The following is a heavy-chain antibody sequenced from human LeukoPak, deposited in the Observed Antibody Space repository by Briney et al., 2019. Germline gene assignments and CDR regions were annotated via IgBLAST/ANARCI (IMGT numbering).Heavy chain of an antibody. V-gene: IGHV4-59*12. Sequence: SETLSLTCNVSGDSMRSYYWSWIRQPPGKGLEWTGYITYSGYSNSNPSLRTRLTISMDESKNQFSLELKSVTAADTAMYFCASLSGGYFDSDLWGQGTLVTVSS. CDR1: GDSMRSYY. CDR2: ITYSGYS. J-gene: IGHJ5*02. D-gene: IGHD3-9*01. CDR3: ASLSGGYFDSDL.